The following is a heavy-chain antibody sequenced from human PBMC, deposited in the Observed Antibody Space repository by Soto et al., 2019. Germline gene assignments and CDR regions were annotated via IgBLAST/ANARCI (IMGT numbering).Heavy chain of an antibody. CDR2: IYYSGST. J-gene: IGHJ6*03. Sequence: SETLSLTCTVSGGSISSYYYSWIRQPPGKGLEWIGYIYYSGSTSYNPSLKSRVTISVDTPKNQFSLKLSSVTAADTAVYYCARHGYYYFYMDVWGKGTTVTVSS. CDR3: ARHGYYYFYMDV. V-gene: IGHV4-59*08. CDR1: GGSISSYY.